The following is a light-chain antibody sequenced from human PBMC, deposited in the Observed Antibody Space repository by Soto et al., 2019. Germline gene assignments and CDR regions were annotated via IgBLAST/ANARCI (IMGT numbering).Light chain of an antibody. J-gene: IGKJ1*01. CDR3: QQYNNWRTWT. Sequence: IVFTQSPDILSLSPGARATLSCRASQSVTSAFLVLYQQKPGQAPRLLIYGASSRATGIPDRFSGSGSGTDFILTISRLETDDFAVYYCQQYNNWRTWTFGQGTKVDIK. CDR1: QSVTSAF. V-gene: IGKV3-20*01. CDR2: GAS.